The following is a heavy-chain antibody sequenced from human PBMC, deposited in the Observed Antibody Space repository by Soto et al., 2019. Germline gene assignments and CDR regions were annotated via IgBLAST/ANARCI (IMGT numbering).Heavy chain of an antibody. CDR3: ARQGEDWFVP. Sequence: GESLKISCKGSGYSFASYWISWVRQMPGKGLEWMGRIDPSDSYTNYSPSFQGHVTISADKSISTAYLQWSSLKASDTAMYYCARQGEDWFVPWGQGTLVTVSS. J-gene: IGHJ5*02. CDR2: IDPSDSYT. CDR1: GYSFASYW. D-gene: IGHD2-21*01. V-gene: IGHV5-10-1*01.